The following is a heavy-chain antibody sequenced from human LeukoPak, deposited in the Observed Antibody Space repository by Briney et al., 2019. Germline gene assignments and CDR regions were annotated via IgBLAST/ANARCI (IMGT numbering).Heavy chain of an antibody. CDR3: ARLSNYYGSGSYYSPGYYFDY. D-gene: IGHD3-10*01. CDR1: GGSISSYY. Sequence: SETLSLTCTVSGGSISSYYWGWIRQPPGKGLEWIGSIYYSGSTYYNPSLKSRVTISVDTSKNQFSLKLSSVTAADTAVYYCARLSNYYGSGSYYSPGYYFDYWGQGTLVTVSS. J-gene: IGHJ4*02. V-gene: IGHV4-39*01. CDR2: IYYSGST.